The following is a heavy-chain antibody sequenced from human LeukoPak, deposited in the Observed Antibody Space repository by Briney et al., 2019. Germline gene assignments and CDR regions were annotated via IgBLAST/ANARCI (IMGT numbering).Heavy chain of an antibody. V-gene: IGHV4-34*01. CDR3: ARGAPGY. Sequence: SETLSLTCAIYGGSFSDYPWTWIRQPPGKGLEWIGQIKHGGATKYNPSLNSRVTMSLDTSKNQFSLKMTSVTAADTATYYCARGAPGYWGQGTLVTGSS. CDR1: GGSFSDYP. CDR2: IKHGGAT. J-gene: IGHJ4*02.